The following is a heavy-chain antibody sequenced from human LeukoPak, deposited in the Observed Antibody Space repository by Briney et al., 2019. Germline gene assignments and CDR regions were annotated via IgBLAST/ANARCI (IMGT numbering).Heavy chain of an antibody. J-gene: IGHJ3*02. V-gene: IGHV3-23*01. CDR2: ISASGDVT. Sequence: GGSLRLSCAASGFTFSSYSMNWVRRAPGKGLECVSGISASGDVTFHADPVKGRFTISRDNSKNTLYLQMNSLRAEDTAEYYCAKSLLTTASGTGRAFDIWGQGTMVTVSS. D-gene: IGHD1-26*01. CDR3: AKSLLTTASGTGRAFDI. CDR1: GFTFSSYS.